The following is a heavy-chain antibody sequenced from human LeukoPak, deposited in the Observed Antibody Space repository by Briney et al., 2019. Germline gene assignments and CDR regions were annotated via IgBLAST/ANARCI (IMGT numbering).Heavy chain of an antibody. J-gene: IGHJ5*02. D-gene: IGHD4-11*01. CDR2: IYTSGST. CDR3: ATSPATDYLNWFDP. CDR1: GGSISSYY. Sequence: PSETLSLTCTVSGGSISSYYWSWILQPAGKGLEWIGRIYTSGSTNYNPSLKSRVTMSVDTSKNQFSLKLSSVTAADTAVYYCATSPATDYLNWFDPWGQGTLVTVSS. V-gene: IGHV4-4*07.